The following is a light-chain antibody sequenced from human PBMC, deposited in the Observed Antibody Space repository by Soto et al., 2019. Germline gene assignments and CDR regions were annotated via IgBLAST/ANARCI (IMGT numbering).Light chain of an antibody. J-gene: IGKJ4*01. CDR1: QNINSY. CDR2: DAS. CDR3: QQYDNLPFT. V-gene: IGKV1-33*01. Sequence: IQMTQSPLSLSASVGDKVTLTCRTSQNINSYLSWYQQKPGKAPTLLIYDASNLETGVPSRFSGGGSGTDFTFTISSLQPEDIATHYCQQYDNLPFTFGGGTKVDIK.